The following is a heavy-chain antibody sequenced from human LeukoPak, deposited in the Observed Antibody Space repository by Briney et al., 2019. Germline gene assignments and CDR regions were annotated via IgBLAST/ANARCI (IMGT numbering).Heavy chain of an antibody. Sequence: GGSLRLSCAASGFTFSSYSMNWVRQAPGKGLEWVSYISSSSSTIYYADSVKGRFTISRDNAKNSLYLQMNSLRAEDTAVYYCARAPSGSYSDYWGQGTLVTVSS. V-gene: IGHV3-48*04. CDR1: GFTFSSYS. J-gene: IGHJ4*02. CDR2: ISSSSSTI. D-gene: IGHD1-26*01. CDR3: ARAPSGSYSDY.